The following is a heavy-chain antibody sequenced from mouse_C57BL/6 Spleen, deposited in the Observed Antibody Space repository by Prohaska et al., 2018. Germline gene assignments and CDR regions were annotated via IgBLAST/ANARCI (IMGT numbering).Heavy chain of an antibody. D-gene: IGHD2-4*01. CDR3: ARQEVYYDYEGVFAY. CDR2: INPNNGGT. J-gene: IGHJ3*01. V-gene: IGHV1-26*01. Sequence: HGKSLEWIGDINPNNGGTSYNQKFKGKATLTVDKSSSTAYMELRSLTSEDSAVYYCARQEVYYDYEGVFAYWGQGTLVTVSA.